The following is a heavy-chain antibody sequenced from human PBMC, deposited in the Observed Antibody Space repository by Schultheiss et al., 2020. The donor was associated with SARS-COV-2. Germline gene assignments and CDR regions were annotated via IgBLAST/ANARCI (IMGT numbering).Heavy chain of an antibody. CDR1: GFTFSSYG. D-gene: IGHD6-19*01. CDR3: ASTTQDSSGWYGAN. J-gene: IGHJ4*02. Sequence: GGSLRLSCAASGFTFSSYGMHWVRQAPGKGLEWVSSISSSSSYIYYADSVKGRFTISRDNAKNSLYLQMNSLRAEDTAVYYCASTTQDSSGWYGANWGQGTLVTVSS. CDR2: ISSSSSYI. V-gene: IGHV3-21*01.